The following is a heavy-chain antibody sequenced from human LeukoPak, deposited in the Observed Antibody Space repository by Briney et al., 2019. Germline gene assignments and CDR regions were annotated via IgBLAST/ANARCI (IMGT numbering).Heavy chain of an antibody. V-gene: IGHV4-34*01. CDR3: ARGQTTMVRGVKHNWFDP. Sequence: SETLSLTCAVYGGSFSGYYWSWIRQPPGKGLEWIGEINHSGSTNYNPSLKSRVTISVDTSKNQFSLKLSSVTAADTAVYYCARGQTTMVRGVKHNWFDPWGQGTLVTVSS. J-gene: IGHJ5*02. CDR1: GGSFSGYY. CDR2: INHSGST. D-gene: IGHD3-10*01.